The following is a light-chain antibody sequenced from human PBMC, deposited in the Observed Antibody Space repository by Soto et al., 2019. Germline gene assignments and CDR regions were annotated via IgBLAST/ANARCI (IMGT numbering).Light chain of an antibody. CDR3: QQLKSYPLT. Sequence: IQLTQSPSSLSASVGDRVTITCRASPGIDNSLVWHQQKPGKAPKLLIHGAFTLQSGVPSRFSGTGSGTDFTLTISSLQPEDFATYYCQQLKSYPLTFGGGTKVDIK. CDR2: GAF. CDR1: PGIDNS. J-gene: IGKJ4*01. V-gene: IGKV1-9*01.